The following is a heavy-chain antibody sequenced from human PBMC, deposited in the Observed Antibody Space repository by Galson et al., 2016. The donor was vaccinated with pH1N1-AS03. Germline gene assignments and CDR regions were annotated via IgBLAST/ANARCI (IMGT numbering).Heavy chain of an antibody. V-gene: IGHV4-39*07. CDR1: GASINSGFDY. CDR2: IYDSVST. Sequence: ETLSLTCTVSGASINSGFDYWGWIRQPPGKGLEWIASIYDSVSTYYHPSLKSRDTISLDPSKNQFSLTLNSVTAADTAVDYCARSRYNFWSGSDSWGQGTLVTVSS. J-gene: IGHJ5*01. D-gene: IGHD3-3*01. CDR3: ARSRYNFWSGSDS.